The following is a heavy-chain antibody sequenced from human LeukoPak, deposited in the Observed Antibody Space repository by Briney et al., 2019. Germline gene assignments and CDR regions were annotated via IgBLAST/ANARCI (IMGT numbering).Heavy chain of an antibody. CDR2: INPNSGGT. D-gene: IGHD3-22*01. CDR3: ARDDSSGYYYSFDY. CDR1: GYTFTGDY. Sequence: GASVKVSCKASGYTFTGDYMHWVRQAPGQGLEWMGWINPNSGGTNYAQKFQGRVTMTRDTSISTAYMELSRLRSDDTAVYYCARDDSSGYYYSFDYWGQGTLVTVSS. J-gene: IGHJ4*02. V-gene: IGHV1-2*02.